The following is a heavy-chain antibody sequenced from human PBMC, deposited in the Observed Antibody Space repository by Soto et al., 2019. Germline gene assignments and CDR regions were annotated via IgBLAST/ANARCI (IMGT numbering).Heavy chain of an antibody. CDR2: IYHSGST. CDR3: ARLDAKVKYYYYGMDV. J-gene: IGHJ6*02. V-gene: IGHV4-4*02. CDR1: GGSISSGNW. Sequence: SETLSLTCAVSGGSISSGNWWSWVRQPPGKGLEWIGEIYHSGSTNYNPSLKSRVTISVDKSKNQFSLKLSSVTAADTAVYYCARLDAKVKYYYYGMDVWGQGTTVNVSS.